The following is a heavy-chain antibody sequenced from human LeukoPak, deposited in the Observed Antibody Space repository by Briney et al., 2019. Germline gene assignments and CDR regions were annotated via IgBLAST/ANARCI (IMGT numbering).Heavy chain of an antibody. V-gene: IGHV4-31*03. D-gene: IGHD2-21*01. J-gene: IGHJ4*02. CDR2: IYYSGST. Sequence: PSETLSLTCTVSGGSISSGGYYWSWIRQHPGKGLEWIGYIYYSGSTYYNPSLKSRVTISVDTSKNQFSLKLSSVTAADTAVYYCARDTLAGDYHSYSIWGQGTLATVSS. CDR3: ARDTLAGDYHSYSI. CDR1: GGSISSGGYY.